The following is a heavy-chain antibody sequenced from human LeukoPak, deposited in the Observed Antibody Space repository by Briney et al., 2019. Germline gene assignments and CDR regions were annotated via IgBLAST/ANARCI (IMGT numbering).Heavy chain of an antibody. CDR3: AKEDSSSWSPNTDAFDI. V-gene: IGHV3-53*05. D-gene: IGHD6-13*01. Sequence: GGSLRLSCVASGFTVSIKYMSWVRQAPGKGLEWVSVIYSGGSTYYADSVKGRFTISRDNSKNTLYLQMNSLRAEDTAVYYCAKEDSSSWSPNTDAFDIWGQGTMVTVSS. CDR1: GFTVSIKY. J-gene: IGHJ3*02. CDR2: IYSGGST.